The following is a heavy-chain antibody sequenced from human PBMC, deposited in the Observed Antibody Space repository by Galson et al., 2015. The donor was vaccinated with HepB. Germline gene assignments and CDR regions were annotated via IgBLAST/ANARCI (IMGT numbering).Heavy chain of an antibody. V-gene: IGHV3-23*01. D-gene: IGHD7-27*01. CDR3: AKDPSNWGYYFDY. Sequence: SLRLSCAASGFTFRSYAMSWVRQAPGKGLEWVSAILGSGDSTYYADSVKGRFTISRDNSKNALYLQMNSLRAEDTAVYYCAKDPSNWGYYFDYWGQGTLVTVSS. CDR1: GFTFRSYA. CDR2: ILGSGDST. J-gene: IGHJ4*02.